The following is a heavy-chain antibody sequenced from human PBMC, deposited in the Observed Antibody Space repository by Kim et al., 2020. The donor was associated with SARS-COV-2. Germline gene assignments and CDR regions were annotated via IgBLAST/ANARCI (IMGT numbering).Heavy chain of an antibody. D-gene: IGHD1-26*01. CDR2: GST. Sequence: GSTYYNPSLTSRVTISVDTSKNQFSLKLSSVTAADTAVYYCARRRYGAYYWGQGTLVTVSS. V-gene: IGHV4-39*01. J-gene: IGHJ4*02. CDR3: ARRRYGAYY.